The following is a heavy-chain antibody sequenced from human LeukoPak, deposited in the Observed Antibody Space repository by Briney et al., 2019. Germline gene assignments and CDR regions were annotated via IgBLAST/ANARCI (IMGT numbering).Heavy chain of an antibody. J-gene: IGHJ4*02. CDR2: INTNTGNP. CDR3: ARDWVRGDYYDSSGYYYGEY. CDR1: GYTFTSYA. Sequence: ASVKVSCKASGYTFTSYAMNWVRQAPGQGLEWMGWINTNTGNPTYAQGFTGRFVFSLDTSVSTAYLQISSLKAEDTAVYYCARDWVRGDYYDSSGYYYGEYWGQGTLVTVSS. V-gene: IGHV7-4-1*02. D-gene: IGHD3-22*01.